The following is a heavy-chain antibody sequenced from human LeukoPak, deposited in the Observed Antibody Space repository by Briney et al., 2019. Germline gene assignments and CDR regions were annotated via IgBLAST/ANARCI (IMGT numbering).Heavy chain of an antibody. V-gene: IGHV3-21*01. CDR2: ISSSSSYI. CDR3: ASEEYRSSTSCYKAFDI. CDR1: GFTFSSYS. J-gene: IGHJ3*02. Sequence: GGSLRLSCAASGFTFSSYSMNWVRQAPGKGLEWVSSISSSSSYIYYADSVKGRFTISRDNAKNSLYLQMNSLRAEDMAVYYCASEEYRSSTSCYKAFDIWGQGTMVTVSS. D-gene: IGHD2-2*02.